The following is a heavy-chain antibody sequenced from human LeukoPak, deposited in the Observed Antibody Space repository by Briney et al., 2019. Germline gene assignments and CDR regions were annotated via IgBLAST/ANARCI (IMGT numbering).Heavy chain of an antibody. Sequence: KTSETLSLTCTVSGGSISSTNYYWGWIRQPPGKGLEWIGSIYYSGSTYYNPSLKSRLTIPLDTSKNQFSLRLSSVTAADTAFYYCARRYNWNDRWDWGQGTLVTVSP. CDR2: IYYSGST. J-gene: IGHJ4*02. CDR1: GGSISSTNYY. V-gene: IGHV4-39*07. D-gene: IGHD1-1*01. CDR3: ARRYNWNDRWD.